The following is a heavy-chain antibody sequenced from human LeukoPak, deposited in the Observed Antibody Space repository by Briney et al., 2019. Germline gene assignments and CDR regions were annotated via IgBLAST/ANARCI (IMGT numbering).Heavy chain of an antibody. CDR1: GFTFSRHW. V-gene: IGHV3-7*01. CDR2: IKQDGSEK. Sequence: GGSLRLSCAVSGFTFSRHWMSWVRQAPGKGLEWLANIKQDGSEKYYVDSVEGRFTISRDNTKNSLYLQMNSLRAEDTAVYYCARSYYGSGTSYGMDVCGQGTTVTVSS. J-gene: IGHJ6*02. D-gene: IGHD3-10*01. CDR3: ARSYYGSGTSYGMDV.